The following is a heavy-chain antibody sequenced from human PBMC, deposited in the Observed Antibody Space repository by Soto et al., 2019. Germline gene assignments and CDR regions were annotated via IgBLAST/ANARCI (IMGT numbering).Heavy chain of an antibody. J-gene: IGHJ4*02. Sequence: GGSLRLSCAASGFTFSDYGMQWFRQAPGKGLEWVAVVSWDGRTQYYADSVKGRFTISRDNSGDTLSLQMNSLRPEDTAVYYCARSGSYKYWGQGTLVTVSS. CDR1: GFTFSDYG. CDR2: VSWDGRTQ. V-gene: IGHV3-30*03. CDR3: ARSGSYKY. D-gene: IGHD3-10*01.